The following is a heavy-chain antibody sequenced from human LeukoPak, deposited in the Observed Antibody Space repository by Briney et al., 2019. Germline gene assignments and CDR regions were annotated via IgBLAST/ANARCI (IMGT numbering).Heavy chain of an antibody. CDR1: GYTFTSYY. D-gene: IGHD3-22*01. CDR2: SDPNSGAT. CDR3: ARAKPYDNNGYSPELRY. V-gene: IGHV1-2*02. J-gene: IGHJ4*02. Sequence: ASVKVSCKASGYTFTSYYIHWLRQAPGQGFEWLGWSDPNSGATKYEHFQGGVTMTWDTSIDTAYMELTRLTSDDTAVYYCARAKPYDNNGYSPELRYWGQGTLVTVS.